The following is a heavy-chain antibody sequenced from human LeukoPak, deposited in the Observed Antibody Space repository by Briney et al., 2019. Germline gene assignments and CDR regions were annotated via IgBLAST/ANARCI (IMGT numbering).Heavy chain of an antibody. Sequence: SETLSLTCAVYGGSFSGYYWSWIRQPPGKGLEWIGEINHSGSTNYIPSLKSRVTISVDTSKNQFSLKLSSVTAADTAVYYCARGLGGGSFLYNWFDPWGQGTLVTVSS. D-gene: IGHD2-15*01. CDR3: ARGLGGGSFLYNWFDP. CDR1: GGSFSGYY. J-gene: IGHJ5*02. V-gene: IGHV4-34*01. CDR2: INHSGST.